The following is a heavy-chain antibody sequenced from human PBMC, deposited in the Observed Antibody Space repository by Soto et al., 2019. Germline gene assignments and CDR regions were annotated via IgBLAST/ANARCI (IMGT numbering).Heavy chain of an antibody. J-gene: IGHJ6*02. V-gene: IGHV3-66*01. CDR2: IYSGGST. CDR3: ARVLLWFGERGYGMDV. CDR1: GFTVSSNY. Sequence: VPLVESGGGLVQPGGSLRLSCAASGFTVSSNYMSWVRQAPGKGLEWVSVIYSGGSTYYADSVKGRFTISRDNSKNSLYPQMNSLRAEDTAVYYCARVLLWFGERGYGMDVWGQGTTVTVSS. D-gene: IGHD3-10*01.